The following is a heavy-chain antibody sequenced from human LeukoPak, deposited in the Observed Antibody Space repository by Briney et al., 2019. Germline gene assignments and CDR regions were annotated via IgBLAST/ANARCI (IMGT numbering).Heavy chain of an antibody. CDR3: ARETVTVVRGYFDY. J-gene: IGHJ4*02. V-gene: IGHV1-3*01. D-gene: IGHD4-23*01. CDR1: GYTFTSYA. CDR2: INAGNGNT. Sequence: ASVKVSCKASGYTFTSYAMHWVRQAPGQRLEWMGWINAGNGNTKYSQKFQGRVTITRDTSASTAYMELSSLRSEDTAVYYCARETVTVVRGYFDYWGQGTLVTVSS.